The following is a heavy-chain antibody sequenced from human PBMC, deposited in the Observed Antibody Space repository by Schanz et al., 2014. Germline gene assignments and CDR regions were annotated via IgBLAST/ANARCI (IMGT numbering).Heavy chain of an antibody. D-gene: IGHD3-10*01. CDR3: ARVPYGSGSYWDY. J-gene: IGHJ4*02. Sequence: QAQLMESGGGVVQPGTSLILSCSVSGFSLNTYGIHWFRQPAGKGLEWVAVIWNNGVTKYYADSVKGRFTISRENAKNSLYLQMNSLRAGDTAVYYCARVPYGSGSYWDYWGQGTLVTGSS. CDR2: IWNNGVTK. V-gene: IGHV3-33*01. CDR1: GFSLNTYG.